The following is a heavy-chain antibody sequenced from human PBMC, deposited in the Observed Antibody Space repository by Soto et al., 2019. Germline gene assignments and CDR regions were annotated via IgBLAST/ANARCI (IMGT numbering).Heavy chain of an antibody. CDR3: AREDGSGSQTFDY. CDR2: INPNSGGT. Sequence: ASVKVSCKASGYTFTGYYMHWVRQAPGQGLEWMGWINPNSGGTNYAQKFQGRVTMTRDTSISTAYMELSRLRSDHTAVYYCAREDGSGSQTFDYWGQGTLVTVSS. J-gene: IGHJ4*02. V-gene: IGHV1-2*02. D-gene: IGHD3-10*01. CDR1: GYTFTGYY.